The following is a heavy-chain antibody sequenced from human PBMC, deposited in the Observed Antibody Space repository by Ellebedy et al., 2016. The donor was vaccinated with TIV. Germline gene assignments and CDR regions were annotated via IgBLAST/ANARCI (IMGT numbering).Heavy chain of an antibody. Sequence: MPSETLSLTCTVSGGSISSGDYYWSWIRKAPGKGLEWIGYIYYSGSTYQNPSLKSRVTISVDTSKNQFSLKLSSVTAADTAVYYCARVLPYYYDSSGYFDYWGQGTLVTVSS. CDR1: GGSISSGDYY. V-gene: IGHV4-30-4*01. CDR3: ARVLPYYYDSSGYFDY. D-gene: IGHD3-22*01. J-gene: IGHJ4*02. CDR2: IYYSGST.